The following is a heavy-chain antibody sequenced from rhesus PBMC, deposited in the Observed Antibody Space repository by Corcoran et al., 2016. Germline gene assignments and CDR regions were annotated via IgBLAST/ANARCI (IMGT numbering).Heavy chain of an antibody. D-gene: IGHD5-24*01. CDR1: GGSVSSSNW. CDR3: ARDTVGIIDFDY. J-gene: IGHJ4*01. Sequence: QLQLQESGPGLVKPSETLSLTCAVSGGSVSSSNWWSWIRQPPGKGLEWIGRIYGRGGSAANNPSIKSRVTISIDTSKNQFSLKLTSVTAADTAVYYCARDTVGIIDFDYWGQGVLVTVSA. V-gene: IGHV4-57*02. CDR2: IYGRGGSA.